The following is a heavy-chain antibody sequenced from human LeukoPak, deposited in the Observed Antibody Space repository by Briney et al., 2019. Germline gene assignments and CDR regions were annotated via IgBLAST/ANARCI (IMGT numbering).Heavy chain of an antibody. J-gene: IGHJ4*02. CDR2: ISGSGGST. Sequence: GGSLRLPCAASGFTFSSYAMSWVRQAPGKGLEWVSAISGSGGSTYYADSVKGRFTISRDNSKNTLYLQMNSLRAEDTAVYYCARDKASQWLGDFFDYWGQGTLVTVSS. CDR1: GFTFSSYA. V-gene: IGHV3-23*01. D-gene: IGHD6-19*01. CDR3: ARDKASQWLGDFFDY.